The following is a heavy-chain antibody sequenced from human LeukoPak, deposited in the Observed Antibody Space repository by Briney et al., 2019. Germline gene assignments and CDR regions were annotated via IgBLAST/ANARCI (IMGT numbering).Heavy chain of an antibody. V-gene: IGHV1-46*01. CDR2: INPSGGSK. CDR1: GYNFTSYY. Sequence: ASVKVSCKASGYNFTSYYMHWVRQAPGQGLEWMGIINPSGGSKHYAQKFQGRVTVTRDMSTNTVYMELTSLRSEDTAVYYCARDRGAYYYYMDVWGKGTTVTVSS. D-gene: IGHD3-10*01. CDR3: ARDRGAYYYYMDV. J-gene: IGHJ6*03.